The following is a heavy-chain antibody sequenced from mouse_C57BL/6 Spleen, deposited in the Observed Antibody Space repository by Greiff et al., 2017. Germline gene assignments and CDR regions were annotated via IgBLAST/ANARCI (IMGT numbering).Heavy chain of an antibody. V-gene: IGHV3-6*01. CDR2: ISYDGSN. J-gene: IGHJ2*01. CDR1: GYSITSGYY. Sequence: ESGPGLVKPSQSLSLTCSVTGYSITSGYYWNWIRQFPGNKLEWMGYISYDGSNNYNPSLKNRISITRDTSKNQFFRKLNSVTTEDTATYYCARYYDYDWNFDYWGQGTTLTVSS. CDR3: ARYYDYDWNFDY. D-gene: IGHD2-4*01.